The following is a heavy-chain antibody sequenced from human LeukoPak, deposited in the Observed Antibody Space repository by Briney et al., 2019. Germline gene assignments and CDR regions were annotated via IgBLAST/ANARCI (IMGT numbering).Heavy chain of an antibody. CDR1: GYTFTSYD. Sequence: VASVKVSCKASGYTFTSYDINWVRQATGQGLEWMGWMNPNSGNTGYAQKCQGRVTMTRNTSISTAYMELSSLRSEDTAVYYCAAYARPHYYYYMDVWGKGTTVTVSS. CDR3: AAYARPHYYYYMDV. D-gene: IGHD6-6*01. CDR2: MNPNSGNT. V-gene: IGHV1-8*01. J-gene: IGHJ6*03.